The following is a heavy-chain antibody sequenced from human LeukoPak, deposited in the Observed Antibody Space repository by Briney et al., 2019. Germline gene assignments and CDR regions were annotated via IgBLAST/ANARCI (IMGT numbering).Heavy chain of an antibody. CDR1: GDSMSSYY. Sequence: PSETLSLTCTVSGDSMSSYYWSWIRQPPGKGLEWIGYIYNSGSTNYNPSLKSRVTISVETSKNQFSLKLKSVTAADTAVYYCARGGYYGSGNDFRFDPWGQGTLVTVSS. D-gene: IGHD3-10*01. CDR2: IYNSGST. CDR3: ARGGYYGSGNDFRFDP. J-gene: IGHJ5*02. V-gene: IGHV4-59*01.